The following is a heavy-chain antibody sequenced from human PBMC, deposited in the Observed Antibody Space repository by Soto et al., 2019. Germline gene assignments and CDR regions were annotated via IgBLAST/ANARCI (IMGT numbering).Heavy chain of an antibody. J-gene: IGHJ4*02. CDR2: VYYTGSA. D-gene: IGHD6-6*01. CDR1: GASMNSVAFY. V-gene: IGHV4-31*03. CDR3: ARSIGTRPYFDY. Sequence: QVQLQESGPGLVKPSQTLSLTCTVSGASMNSVAFYWNWVRQHPEKGLEWIGYVYYTGSAYYNPSLKSRAAISIDTSTNQFSLKLKSVTAADTAVYYCARSIGTRPYFDYWGQGSLVTVSS.